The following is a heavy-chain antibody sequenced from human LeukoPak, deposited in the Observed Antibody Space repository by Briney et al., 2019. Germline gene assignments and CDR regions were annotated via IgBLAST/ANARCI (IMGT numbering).Heavy chain of an antibody. CDR1: GGTFSSYA. D-gene: IGHD3-22*01. V-gene: IGHV1-69*05. CDR3: ARDSSGYYSPLS. CDR2: IIPIFGTA. J-gene: IGHJ4*02. Sequence: SVKVSCKASGGTFSSYAINWVRQAPGQGLEWMGRIIPIFGTANYAQKFQGRVTITTDESTSTAYMELSSLRSEDTAVYYCARDSSGYYSPLSWGQGTLVTVSS.